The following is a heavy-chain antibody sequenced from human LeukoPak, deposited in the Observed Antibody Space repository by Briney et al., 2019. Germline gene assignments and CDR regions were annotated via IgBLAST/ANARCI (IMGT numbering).Heavy chain of an antibody. Sequence: PGGSLRLSCAASGFTFSDYYMSWIRQAPGKGLEWVSYISSSGSTIYYADSVKGRFTISRDNAKNSLYLQMNSLRAEDTAVYYCARDRSPYYYDSSGYHGSRRGDASDIWGQGTMVTVSS. V-gene: IGHV3-11*01. CDR1: GFTFSDYY. J-gene: IGHJ3*02. CDR3: ARDRSPYYYDSSGYHGSRRGDASDI. D-gene: IGHD3-22*01. CDR2: ISSSGSTI.